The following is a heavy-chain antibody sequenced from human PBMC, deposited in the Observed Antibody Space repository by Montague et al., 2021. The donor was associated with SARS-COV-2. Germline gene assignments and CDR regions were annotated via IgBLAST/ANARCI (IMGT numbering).Heavy chain of an antibody. D-gene: IGHD6-19*01. V-gene: IGHV4-4*07. CDR3: ARESGYSSDWRYYYVMDV. Sequence: SETLSLTCTVSGGSISNYYWTWIRQPPGNGLEWIGGLYTSGSTTYNPSXXSRATNSVDTSKNQFSLNVTSVTAADTAIYYCARESGYSSDWRYYYVMDVWGQGTTVTVSS. CDR1: GGSISNYY. J-gene: IGHJ6*02. CDR2: LYTSGST.